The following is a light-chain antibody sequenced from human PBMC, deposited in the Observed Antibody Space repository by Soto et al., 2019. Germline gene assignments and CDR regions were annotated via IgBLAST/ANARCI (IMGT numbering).Light chain of an antibody. J-gene: IGLJ3*02. CDR2: DVS. V-gene: IGLV2-14*03. Sequence: QSVLTQPASVSGSPGQSITISCTGTSSDVGAYKYVSWFQQYPGKAPKIIIYDVSNRPSGVSNRFSGSKSGNTASLTISGLQAEDEADYYCGSYTRSTTPKGVFGGGTKVTVL. CDR1: SSDVGAYKY. CDR3: GSYTRSTTPKGV.